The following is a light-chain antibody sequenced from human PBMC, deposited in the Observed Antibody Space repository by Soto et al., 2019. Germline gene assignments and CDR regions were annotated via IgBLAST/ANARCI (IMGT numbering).Light chain of an antibody. V-gene: IGLV2-8*01. CDR1: SSDVGGYNY. CDR3: SSYAGSNNFVV. CDR2: EVS. J-gene: IGLJ2*01. Sequence: ALTQPPSASGSPGQSVTISCTGTSSDVGGYNYVSWYQQHPGKAPKLMIFEVSKRPSGVPDRFSGSKSGNTASLTVSGLQAEDEADYYCSSYAGSNNFVVFGGGTQLTVL.